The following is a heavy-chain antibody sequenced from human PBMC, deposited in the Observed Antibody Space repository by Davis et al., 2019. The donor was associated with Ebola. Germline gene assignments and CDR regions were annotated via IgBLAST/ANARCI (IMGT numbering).Heavy chain of an antibody. V-gene: IGHV3-48*03. Sequence: GESLKISCAASGFTFSSYEMNWVRQAPGKGLEWVSYISSSGSTIYYADSVKGRFTISRDNAKNSLYLQMNSLRAEDTAVYYCARDGRITMVQGAWDYWGQGTLVTVSS. CDR1: GFTFSSYE. CDR2: ISSSGSTI. J-gene: IGHJ4*02. CDR3: ARDGRITMVQGAWDY. D-gene: IGHD3-10*01.